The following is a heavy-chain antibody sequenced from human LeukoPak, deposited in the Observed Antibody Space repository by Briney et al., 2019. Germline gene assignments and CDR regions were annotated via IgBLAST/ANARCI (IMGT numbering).Heavy chain of an antibody. CDR1: GYTFTGYY. CDR3: ARDSSGYYPILI. CDR2: INPNSGGT. V-gene: IGHV1-2*02. J-gene: IGHJ4*02. D-gene: IGHD3-22*01. Sequence: ASVKVSXKASGYTFTGYYMHWVRQAPGQGLEWMGWINPNSGGTNYAQKFQGRVTMTRDTSISRAYMELSRLRSDDTAVYYSARDSSGYYPILIWGQGTLVTVSS.